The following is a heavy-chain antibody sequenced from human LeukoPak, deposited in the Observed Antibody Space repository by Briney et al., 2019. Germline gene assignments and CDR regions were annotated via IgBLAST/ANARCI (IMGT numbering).Heavy chain of an antibody. J-gene: IGHJ4*02. CDR2: INHSGST. CDR1: GGSFSGYY. D-gene: IGHD6-13*01. V-gene: IGHV4-34*01. Sequence: SETLSLTCAVYGGSFSGYYWSWIRQPPGKGLEWIGEINHSGSTNYNPSLKSRVTISVDTSKNQFSLKLSSVTAADTAVYYCARGTEQKLVSEGFDYRGQGTLVTVSS. CDR3: ARGTEQKLVSEGFDY.